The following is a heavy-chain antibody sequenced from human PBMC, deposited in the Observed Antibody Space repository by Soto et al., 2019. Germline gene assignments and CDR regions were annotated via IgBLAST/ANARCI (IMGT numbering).Heavy chain of an antibody. CDR3: ARDLTREGDYYDRSGYYFDY. J-gene: IGHJ4*02. Sequence: QVQLVQSGAEVKKPGASVKVSCKASGYTFTNYYMHWVRQAPGQGLEWMGIINPSDGWTSYAQRFQGRVTMTRDTSTSTVYMELSSLRSEGTAMYFCARDLTREGDYYDRSGYYFDYWGQGTLVTVSS. CDR1: GYTFTNYY. D-gene: IGHD3-22*01. CDR2: INPSDGWT. V-gene: IGHV1-46*01.